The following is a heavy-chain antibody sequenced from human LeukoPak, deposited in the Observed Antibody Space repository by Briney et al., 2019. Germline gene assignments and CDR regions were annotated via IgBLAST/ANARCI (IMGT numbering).Heavy chain of an antibody. CDR3: ARGRGYDSGTYNYAFSDY. D-gene: IGHD3-22*01. CDR2: INSDGSST. CDR1: GFTFSTYW. V-gene: IGHV3-74*01. Sequence: GGSLRLSCAASGFTFSTYWMHWVRQAPGKGLVWVSRINSDGSSTSYADSVKGRFTISRDNAKNTLYLQMNSLRTEDTAVYYCARGRGYDSGTYNYAFSDYWGQGTLVTVSS. J-gene: IGHJ4*02.